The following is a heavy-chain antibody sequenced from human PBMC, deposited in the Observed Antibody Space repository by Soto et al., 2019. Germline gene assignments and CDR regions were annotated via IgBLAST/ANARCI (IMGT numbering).Heavy chain of an antibody. CDR3: ARDGIXIFGADSNYYYYYGMDV. CDR2: ISSSSSYI. CDR1: GFTFSSYS. J-gene: IGHJ6*02. V-gene: IGHV3-21*01. Sequence: GESLRLSCAASGFTFSSYSMNWVRQAPGKGLEWVSSISSSSSYIYYADSVKGRFTISRDNAKNSLYLQMNSLRAEDTAVYYCARDGIXIFGADSNYYYYYGMDVWGQGTTVTVSS. D-gene: IGHD3-3*01.